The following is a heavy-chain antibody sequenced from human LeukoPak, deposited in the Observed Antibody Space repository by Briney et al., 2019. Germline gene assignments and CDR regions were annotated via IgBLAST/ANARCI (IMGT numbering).Heavy chain of an antibody. CDR3: ASDSSSSPAYYHYYMDA. CDR2: ISSSSSYI. CDR1: GFTFSSYS. D-gene: IGHD6-13*01. Sequence: GGSLRLSCAASGFTFSSYSMNWVRQAPGKGLEWVSSISSSSSYIYYADSVQGRFTISRDNAKNSLYLQMNSLRAEDTGVYYCASDSSSSPAYYHYYMDAWGKGTTATVSS. V-gene: IGHV3-21*01. J-gene: IGHJ6*03.